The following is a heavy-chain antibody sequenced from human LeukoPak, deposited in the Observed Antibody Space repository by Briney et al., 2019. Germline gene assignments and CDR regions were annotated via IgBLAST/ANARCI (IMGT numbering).Heavy chain of an antibody. J-gene: IGHJ4*02. D-gene: IGHD2-15*01. CDR3: AKAPVTTCRGAFCYPFDY. V-gene: IGHV3-23*01. CDR1: GFTLSSYA. CDR2: ISDTGNT. Sequence: GGSLRLSCAASGFTLSSYAMSWVRQAPGKGLEWVSAISDTGNTYHADSVKGRFTISRDSSKNTLFLQVNRLRPEDAAVYYCAKAPVTTCRGAFCYPFDYWGLGTLVTVPS.